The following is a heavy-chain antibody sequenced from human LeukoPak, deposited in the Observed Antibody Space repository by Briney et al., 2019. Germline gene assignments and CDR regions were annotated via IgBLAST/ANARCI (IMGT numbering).Heavy chain of an antibody. Sequence: SETLSLTCTVSGGSISSYYWSWIRQPPGKGLEWIGYIYYSGSTNYNPSLKSRVTISVDTSKNQFSLKLSSVTAADTAVYYRAREVDYWGQGTLVTVSS. CDR1: GGSISSYY. V-gene: IGHV4-59*01. J-gene: IGHJ4*02. CDR3: AREVDY. CDR2: IYYSGST.